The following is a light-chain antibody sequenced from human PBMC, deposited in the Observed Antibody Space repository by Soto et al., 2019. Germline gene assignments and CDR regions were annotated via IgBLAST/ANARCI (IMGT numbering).Light chain of an antibody. Sequence: DIVLTQSPGTLSLSPGERVTLSCRASQSVSSNYLAWYQQKPGQAPRLLIYGTSSRATGIPDRFSGSGSGTDFTLTISRLEPEDFAVYYCQQYGNSPRYSFGLGTKLEIK. J-gene: IGKJ2*03. CDR3: QQYGNSPRYS. CDR2: GTS. CDR1: QSVSSNY. V-gene: IGKV3-20*01.